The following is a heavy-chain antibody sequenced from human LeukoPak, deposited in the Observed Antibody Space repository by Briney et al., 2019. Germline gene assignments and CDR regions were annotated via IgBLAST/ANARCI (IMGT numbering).Heavy chain of an antibody. CDR1: GFTFSAFW. D-gene: IGHD2-2*01. Sequence: GGSLRLSCTASGFTFSAFWMSWVRQAPGQGLEWVANIKPDGSKKYYVDSLKGRFTISRDNANNSLYLQVNSLRAEDTAVYYCATEIVATATAGGAFFDYWGQGTLVSVSS. CDR2: IKPDGSKK. CDR3: ATEIVATATAGGAFFDY. V-gene: IGHV3-7*01. J-gene: IGHJ4*02.